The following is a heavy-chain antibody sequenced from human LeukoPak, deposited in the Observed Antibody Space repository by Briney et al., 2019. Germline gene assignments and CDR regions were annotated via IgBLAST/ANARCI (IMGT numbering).Heavy chain of an antibody. CDR1: GGSFSGYY. CDR3: ARQGGYCSSTSCYAAKFDY. D-gene: IGHD2-2*01. CDR2: INHSGST. Sequence: PSETLSLTCAVYGGSFSGYYWSWIRRPPGKGLEWIGEINHSGSTNYNPSLKSRVTISVDTSKNQFSLKLSSVTAADTAVYYCARQGGYCSSTSCYAAKFDYWGQGTLVTVSS. J-gene: IGHJ4*02. V-gene: IGHV4-34*01.